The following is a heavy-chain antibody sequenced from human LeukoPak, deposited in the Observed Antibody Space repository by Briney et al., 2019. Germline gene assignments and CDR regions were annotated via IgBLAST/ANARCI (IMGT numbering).Heavy chain of an antibody. CDR1: GGTFSSYA. V-gene: IGHV1-69*04. CDR3: ARDYGGATPSYYYYGMDV. CDR2: IIPILGIA. J-gene: IGHJ6*02. D-gene: IGHD1-26*01. Sequence: SVKVSCKAPGGTFSSYAISWVRQAPGQGLEWMGRIIPILGIANYAQKFQGRVTITADKSTSTAYMEMSSLRSEDTAVHYCARDYGGATPSYYYYGMDVWGQGTTVTVSS.